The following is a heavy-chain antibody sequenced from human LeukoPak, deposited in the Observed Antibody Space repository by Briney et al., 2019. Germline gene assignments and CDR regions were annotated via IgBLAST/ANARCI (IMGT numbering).Heavy chain of an antibody. V-gene: IGHV4-4*07. CDR3: ARTTLGYSYGLQDY. Sequence: PSETLSLTCTVSGGSISSYYWSWTRQPAGKGLEWIGRIYTSGSTNYNPSLKSRVTMSVDTSKNQFSLKLTSVTAADTAVYYCARTTLGYSYGLQDYWGQGTLVTVSS. D-gene: IGHD5-18*01. CDR1: GGSISSYY. CDR2: IYTSGST. J-gene: IGHJ4*02.